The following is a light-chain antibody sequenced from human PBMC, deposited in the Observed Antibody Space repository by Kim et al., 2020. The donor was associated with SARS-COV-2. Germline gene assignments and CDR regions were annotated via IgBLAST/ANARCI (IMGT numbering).Light chain of an antibody. CDR1: SSDVGGYNY. Sequence: QSALTQPRSVSGSPGQSVTISCTGTSSDVGGYNYVSWYQQHPGKAPKVMIYDVSKRPPGVPDRLSGSKSGNSASLTISGLQAEDEADYYCCSYAGSHTWVFGGGTKVTVL. J-gene: IGLJ3*02. CDR3: CSYAGSHTWV. CDR2: DVS. V-gene: IGLV2-11*01.